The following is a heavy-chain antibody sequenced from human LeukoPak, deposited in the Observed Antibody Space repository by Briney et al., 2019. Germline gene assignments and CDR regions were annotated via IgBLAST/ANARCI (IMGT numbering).Heavy chain of an antibody. D-gene: IGHD3-10*01. Sequence: PSETPSLTCAVYGGSFSGYYRSWIRQPPGKGLEWIGEINHSGSTNYNPSLKSRVTISVDTSKNQFSLKLSSVTAADTAVYYCARSGDRSFGELLWFGESSYWGQGTLVTVSS. CDR1: GGSFSGYY. J-gene: IGHJ4*02. CDR3: ARSGDRSFGELLWFGESSY. CDR2: INHSGST. V-gene: IGHV4-34*01.